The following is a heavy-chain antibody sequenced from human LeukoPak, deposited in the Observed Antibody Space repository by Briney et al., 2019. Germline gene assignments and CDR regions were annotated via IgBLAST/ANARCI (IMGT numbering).Heavy chain of an antibody. Sequence: PSETLSLTCAVYGGSFSGYYWSWIRQPPGKGLEWIGEINHSGSTNYNPYLKSRVTISVDTSKNQFSLKLSSVTAADTAVYYCARVRRDVYNRSYWYFDLWGRGTLVTVSS. D-gene: IGHD5-24*01. CDR1: GGSFSGYY. J-gene: IGHJ2*01. V-gene: IGHV4-34*01. CDR3: ARVRRDVYNRSYWYFDL. CDR2: INHSGST.